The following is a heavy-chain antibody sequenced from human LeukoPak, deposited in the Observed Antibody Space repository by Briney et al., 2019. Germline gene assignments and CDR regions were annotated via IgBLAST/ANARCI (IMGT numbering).Heavy chain of an antibody. J-gene: IGHJ4*02. Sequence: PSETLCLTCTVSGVTISSYYLSWIRQPPGKGLEWIGRLHTSGSTNYNPSLKSRVTMSADTSKNQFSLKLSSVTAAETAVYYCARDRYYYDSSGYYYYFDYWGQGTLVTVSS. CDR3: ARDRYYYDSSGYYYYFDY. CDR1: GVTISSYY. V-gene: IGHV4-4*07. CDR2: LHTSGST. D-gene: IGHD3-22*01.